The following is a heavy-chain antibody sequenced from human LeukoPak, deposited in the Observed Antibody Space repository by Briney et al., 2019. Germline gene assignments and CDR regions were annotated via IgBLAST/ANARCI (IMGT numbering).Heavy chain of an antibody. Sequence: SETLSLTCTVSGGSISSSSYYWGWIRQPPGKGLEWIGSIYYSGSTYYNPSLKSRVTISVDTSKNQFSLKLSSVTAADTAVYYCARLQDDYGDYEDYYYYYMDVWGKGTTVTVSS. CDR3: ARLQDDYGDYEDYYYYYMDV. J-gene: IGHJ6*03. V-gene: IGHV4-39*01. CDR1: GGSISSSSYY. CDR2: IYYSGST. D-gene: IGHD4-17*01.